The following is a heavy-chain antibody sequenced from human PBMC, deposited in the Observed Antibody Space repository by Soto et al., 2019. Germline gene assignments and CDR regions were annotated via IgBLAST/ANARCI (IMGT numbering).Heavy chain of an antibody. J-gene: IGHJ4*02. CDR2: ISYSGST. CDR1: SDSISSYE. Sequence: PSETLSLTCTVSSDSISSYEWGWIRQPPGKRLEWIGYISYSGSTDYNPSLKSRVTISGDTSKNQFSLKVSSVTAADTAVYYCARGTSWQLPFDYWGQGTLVTVSS. D-gene: IGHD6-13*01. V-gene: IGHV4-59*01. CDR3: ARGTSWQLPFDY.